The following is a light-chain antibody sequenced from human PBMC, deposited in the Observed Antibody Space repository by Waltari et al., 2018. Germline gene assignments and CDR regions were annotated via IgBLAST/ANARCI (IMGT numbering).Light chain of an antibody. CDR2: DDN. V-gene: IGLV1-47*01. J-gene: IGLJ1*01. CDR1: RSNIGTHH. CDR3: AAWDDSPSGYV. Sequence: HSVLTQPPSAAGTPGQRVTISCSGRRSNIGTHHVYWYQQFPGRAPRLLIYDDNQRPSGVPSRFSVSKSGTSASLVISGLRSDDEANYYCAAWDDSPSGYVFGTGTEVTVL.